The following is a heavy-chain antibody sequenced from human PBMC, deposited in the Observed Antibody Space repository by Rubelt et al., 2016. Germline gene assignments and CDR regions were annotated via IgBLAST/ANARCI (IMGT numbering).Heavy chain of an antibody. CDR1: GGSIRSHVHY. Sequence: QLQLQESGPGLVRPSETLSLTCSVSGGSIRSHVHYWAWVRQPPGKGLEWIGSIDHSGRTYYNPSLKSRVTISVDTSENQFSLKVRSVTAADTAVYYCARRYCDDFRCYTIDYWGHGTRVTVSS. D-gene: IGHD2-15*01. CDR3: ARRYCDDFRCYTIDY. J-gene: IGHJ4*01. CDR2: IDHSGRT. V-gene: IGHV4-39*01.